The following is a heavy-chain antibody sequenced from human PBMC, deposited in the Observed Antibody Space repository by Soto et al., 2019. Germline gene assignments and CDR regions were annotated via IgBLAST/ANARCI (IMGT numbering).Heavy chain of an antibody. D-gene: IGHD3-10*01. CDR2: ISAYNGDT. Sequence: ASVKVSCKASGFTFRSFGISWVRQARGQGLEWMGWISAYNGDTDIAQKVQGRLTLTTDTSTNTAYMELRRLTSDDTAVYYCARDKMIYTFGSGTFDYWGQGTVVTVSS. CDR1: GFTFRSFG. CDR3: ARDKMIYTFGSGTFDY. J-gene: IGHJ4*02. V-gene: IGHV1-18*04.